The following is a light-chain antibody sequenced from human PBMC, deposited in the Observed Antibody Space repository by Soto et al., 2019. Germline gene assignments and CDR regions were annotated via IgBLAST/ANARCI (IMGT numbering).Light chain of an antibody. CDR1: SSDVGGYNY. CDR3: SSYTSSSTLDV. J-gene: IGLJ1*01. Sequence: QSALTQPASVSGSPGQSITISCTGTSSDVGGYNYVSWYQQHPGKAPKPMIHDVSNRPSGVSNRFSGAKSGNTASLPISGLQAEDEADYYCSSYTSSSTLDVFGTGTKLTVL. V-gene: IGLV2-14*01. CDR2: DVS.